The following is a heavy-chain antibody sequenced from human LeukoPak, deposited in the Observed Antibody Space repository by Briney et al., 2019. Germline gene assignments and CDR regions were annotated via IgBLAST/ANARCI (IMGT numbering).Heavy chain of an antibody. V-gene: IGHV1-2*02. CDR2: INPNSGGT. J-gene: IGHJ5*02. Sequence: ASVKVSCKASGYTFTGYYMHWVRQAPGQGLEWMGWINPNSGGTNYAQKFQGRVTMTRDTSISTAYMELSRLRSDDTAVYYCARGRLGRAVAGRGHNWFDPWGQGTLVTVSS. D-gene: IGHD6-19*01. CDR1: GYTFTGYY. CDR3: ARGRLGRAVAGRGHNWFDP.